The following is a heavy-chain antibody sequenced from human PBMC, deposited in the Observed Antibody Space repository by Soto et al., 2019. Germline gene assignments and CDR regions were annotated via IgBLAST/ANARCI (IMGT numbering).Heavy chain of an antibody. D-gene: IGHD5-12*01. J-gene: IGHJ6*03. CDR2: MNPNSGNT. V-gene: IGHV1-8*01. CDR3: ASAGRYCGYGGRRYYHFYYMDV. Sequence: ASVKVSCKASGYTFTSYDINWVRQATGQGLEWMGWMNPNSGNTGYAQKFQGRVTMTRNTSISTAYMELSSLRSEDTAVYYCASAGRYCGYGGRRYYHFYYMDVWGKGTTVTV. CDR1: GYTFTSYD.